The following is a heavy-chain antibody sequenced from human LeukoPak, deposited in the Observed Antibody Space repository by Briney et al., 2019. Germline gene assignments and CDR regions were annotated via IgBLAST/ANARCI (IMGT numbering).Heavy chain of an antibody. CDR1: GYTFTSYG. V-gene: IGHV1-18*01. D-gene: IGHD3-3*01. Sequence: ASVKVSCKASGYTFTSYGISWVRQAPGQGLEWMGWISAYNGSTNYAQKLQGRVTMTTDTSTSTAYMELRSLRSDDTAVYYCARVPGVVGGGYYFDYWGQGTLVTVSS. CDR2: ISAYNGST. CDR3: ARVPGVVGGGYYFDY. J-gene: IGHJ4*02.